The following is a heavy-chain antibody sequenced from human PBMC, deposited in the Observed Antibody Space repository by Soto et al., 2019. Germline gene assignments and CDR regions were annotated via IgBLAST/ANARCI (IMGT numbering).Heavy chain of an antibody. V-gene: IGHV1-8*01. Sequence: ASVKVSCKASGYTFTSYDINWVRQATGQGLEWMGWMNPNSGNTGYAQKFQGRVTMTRNTSISTAYMELSSLRSEDTAVYYCARKPAATLYYYGMDVWGQGTTVTVSS. CDR1: GYTFTSYD. J-gene: IGHJ6*02. CDR2: MNPNSGNT. CDR3: ARKPAATLYYYGMDV. D-gene: IGHD2-15*01.